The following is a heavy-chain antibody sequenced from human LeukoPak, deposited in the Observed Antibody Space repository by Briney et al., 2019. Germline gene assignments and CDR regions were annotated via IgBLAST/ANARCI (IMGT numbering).Heavy chain of an antibody. CDR3: ARDYVAVVTALPTGTAHPYYYYYMDV. CDR1: GFTVSSNY. J-gene: IGHJ6*03. Sequence: GGSLRLSCAASGFTVSSNYMSWVRQAPGKGLEWVSVIYSGGSTYYADSVKGRFTISRDNSKNTLYLQMNSLRAEDTAVYYCARDYVAVVTALPTGTAHPYYYYYMDVWGKGTTVTVSS. V-gene: IGHV3-53*01. CDR2: IYSGGST. D-gene: IGHD2-21*02.